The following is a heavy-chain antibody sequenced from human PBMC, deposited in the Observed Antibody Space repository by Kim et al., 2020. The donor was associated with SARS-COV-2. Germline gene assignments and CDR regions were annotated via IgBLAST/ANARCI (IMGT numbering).Heavy chain of an antibody. CDR1: GFTFSSYA. D-gene: IGHD6-13*01. CDR3: AKIIAAAGNGVGDWFDP. CDR2: ISGSGGST. J-gene: IGHJ5*02. V-gene: IGHV3-23*01. Sequence: GGSLRLSCAASGFTFSSYAMSWVRQAPGKGLEWVSAISGSGGSTYYADSVKGRFTISRDNSKNTLYLQMNSLRAEDTAVYYCAKIIAAAGNGVGDWFDPWGQGTLVTVSS.